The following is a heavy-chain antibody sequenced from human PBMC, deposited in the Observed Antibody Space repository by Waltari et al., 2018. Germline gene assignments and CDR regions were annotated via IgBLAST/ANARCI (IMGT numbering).Heavy chain of an antibody. CDR2: ISSSGSTR. CDR1: GFTSIDFY. J-gene: IGHJ4*02. Sequence: HVQLLESGGVLVEPGGSLVLSFAASGFTSIDFYMRWIRQAPGKWLEWVSYISSSGSTRYYADSVKGRFTISRDNAKNSLYLQMNSLRAEDTAVYYCVNSNLDYWGQGTLVTVSS. D-gene: IGHD4-4*01. V-gene: IGHV3-11*01. CDR3: VNSNLDY.